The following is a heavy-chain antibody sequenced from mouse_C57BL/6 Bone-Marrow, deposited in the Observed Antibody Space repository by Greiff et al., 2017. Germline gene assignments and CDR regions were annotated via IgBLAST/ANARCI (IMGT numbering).Heavy chain of an antibody. CDR3: ARNYYSNPRAW. D-gene: IGHD2-5*01. CDR1: GYTFTSYW. J-gene: IGHJ4*01. CDR2: IYPGSGST. V-gene: IGHV1-55*01. Sequence: QVHVKQPGAELVKPGASVKMSCKASGYTFTSYWITWVKQRPGQGLEWIGDIYPGSGSTNYNEKFKSKATLTVDTSSSTAYMQLSSLTSEDSAVXYCARNYYSNPRAWGGQGTSVTVSS.